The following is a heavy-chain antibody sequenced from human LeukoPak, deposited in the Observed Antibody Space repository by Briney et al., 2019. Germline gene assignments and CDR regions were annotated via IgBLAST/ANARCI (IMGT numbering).Heavy chain of an antibody. V-gene: IGHV3-23*01. CDR3: AKVLVKVVPAAADAFDI. Sequence: GGSLRLSCAASGFTFSSYAMSWVRQAPGKGLEWVSAISGSGGSTYYADYVKGRLTISRDNSKNTLYLQMNSLRAEDTAVYYCAKVLVKVVPAAADAFDIWGQGTMVTVSS. CDR2: ISGSGGST. D-gene: IGHD2-2*01. J-gene: IGHJ3*02. CDR1: GFTFSSYA.